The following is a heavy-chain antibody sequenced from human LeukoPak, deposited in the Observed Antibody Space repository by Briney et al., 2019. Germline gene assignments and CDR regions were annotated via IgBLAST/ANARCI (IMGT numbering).Heavy chain of an antibody. D-gene: IGHD3-16*01. J-gene: IGHJ5*02. CDR1: GYTFTGYY. V-gene: IGHV1-2*02. Sequence: ASVKVSCKASGYTFTGYYMHWVRQAPGQGLEWMGWINPNSGGTNYAQKFQGRVTMTRDTSISTAYIDLSRLRSDDTAVYYCARMRITFGGPSFDPWGQGTLVTVSS. CDR2: INPNSGGT. CDR3: ARMRITFGGPSFDP.